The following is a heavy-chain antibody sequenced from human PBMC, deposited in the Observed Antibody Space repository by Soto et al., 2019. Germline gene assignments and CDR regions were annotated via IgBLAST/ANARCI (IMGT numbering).Heavy chain of an antibody. D-gene: IGHD2-2*02. CDR1: GYSFTSYW. V-gene: IGHV5-51*01. J-gene: IGHJ6*02. CDR3: ARLGLKRYCSSTSCYTMDV. CDR2: IYPGDSDT. Sequence: GESLKISCKGSGYSFTSYWIGWVRQMPGKGLGWMGIIYPGDSDTRYSPSFQGQVTISADKSISTAYLQWSSLKASDTAMYYCARLGLKRYCSSTSCYTMDVWGQGTTVTVSS.